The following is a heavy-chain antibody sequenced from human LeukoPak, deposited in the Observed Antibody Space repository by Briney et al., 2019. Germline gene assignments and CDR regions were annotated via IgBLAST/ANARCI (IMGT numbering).Heavy chain of an antibody. D-gene: IGHD5-24*01. V-gene: IGHV4-59*01. CDR3: ARVRDGYNYYFDY. CDR2: IYYSGST. Sequence: SETLSLTCTVAGGSISSYYGSWIRQPPGKGLGWIGYIYYSGSTNYNPSLKSRVTISVDTSKNQFSLKLSSVTTADTAVYYCARVRDGYNYYFDYWGQGTLVTVSS. J-gene: IGHJ4*02. CDR1: GGSISSYY.